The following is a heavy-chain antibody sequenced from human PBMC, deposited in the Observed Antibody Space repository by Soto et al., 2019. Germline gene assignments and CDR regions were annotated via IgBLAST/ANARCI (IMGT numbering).Heavy chain of an antibody. J-gene: IGHJ4*02. Sequence: PGRCLRLSCAASGFAFGDFYMTWVRQAPGKGLEWLSDISPGGSTIYYADSVKGRFTISRDNAKNSLFLQMNSLRAEDTALYYCARHHSNGYQYFDYWGQGTRVTVSS. CDR2: ISPGGSTI. CDR3: ARHHSNGYQYFDY. V-gene: IGHV3-11*01. D-gene: IGHD6-19*01. CDR1: GFAFGDFY.